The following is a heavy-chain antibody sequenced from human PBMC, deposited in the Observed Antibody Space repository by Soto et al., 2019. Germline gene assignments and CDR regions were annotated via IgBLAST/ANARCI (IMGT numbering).Heavy chain of an antibody. Sequence: QVQLVQSGAEVKKPGSSVKVSCKASGGTFSSYTISWVRQAPGQGLEWMGRIIPIFDISNYAQNFQGRVTINADNSTSXXXXXXXXXXXXXXXXXXXAXIYSSSSPGGLDFWGQGTLVAVSS. J-gene: IGHJ4*02. V-gene: IGHV1-69*02. CDR3: AXIYSSSSPGGLDF. CDR1: GGTFSSYT. D-gene: IGHD6-6*01. CDR2: IIPIFDIS.